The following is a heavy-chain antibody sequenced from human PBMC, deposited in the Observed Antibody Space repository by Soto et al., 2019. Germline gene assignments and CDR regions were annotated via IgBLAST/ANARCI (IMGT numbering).Heavy chain of an antibody. CDR2: INANSVGT. CDR1: GYTFTGYY. V-gene: IGHV1-2*02. CDR3: ARGVTPYYFDY. Sequence: ASVKVSCKASGYTFTGYYMHWVRQAPRQGLEWMGWINANSVGTNYAQKFQGRVTMTRDTSISTAYMELSRLRSDDTAVYYCARGVTPYYFDYWGQGTLVTVSS. J-gene: IGHJ4*02.